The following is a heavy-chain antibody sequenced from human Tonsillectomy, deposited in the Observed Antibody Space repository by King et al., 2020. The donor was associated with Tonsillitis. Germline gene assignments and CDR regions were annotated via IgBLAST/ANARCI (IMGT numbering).Heavy chain of an antibody. J-gene: IGHJ5*02. V-gene: IGHV3-9*01. Sequence: VQLVESGGGLVQPGRSLRLSCAASGFTFDDSAMHWVRQVPGTGLEWVAGISWNSVSIYYADSVKGRFTISRDNAKNSVYLQMNSLTTVDTALYYCAKSAEKRYGYMSSFDPWGQGTLVTVSS. CDR1: GFTFDDSA. CDR2: ISWNSVSI. D-gene: IGHD5-24*01. CDR3: AKSAEKRYGYMSSFDP.